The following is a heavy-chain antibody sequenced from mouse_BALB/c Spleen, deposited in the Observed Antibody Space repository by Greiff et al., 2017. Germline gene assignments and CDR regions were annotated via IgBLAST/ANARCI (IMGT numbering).Heavy chain of an antibody. D-gene: IGHD1-1*01. J-gene: IGHJ4*01. CDR3: ARSVVDAMDY. CDR2: ISSGSSTI. Sequence: DVKLVESGGGLVQPGGSRKLSCAASGFTFSSFGMHWVRQAPEKGLEWVAYISSGSSTIYYADTVKGRFTISRDNPKNTLFLQMTSLRSEDTAMYYCARSVVDAMDYWGQGTSVTVSS. CDR1: GFTFSSFG. V-gene: IGHV5-17*02.